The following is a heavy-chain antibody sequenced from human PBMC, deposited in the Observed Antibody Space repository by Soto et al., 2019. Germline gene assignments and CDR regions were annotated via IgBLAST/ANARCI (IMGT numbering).Heavy chain of an antibody. J-gene: IGHJ5*01. CDR1: GYTFTDHY. CDR3: ARDAERNWFDP. CDR2: IAPYHGVT. V-gene: IGHV1-2*02. Sequence: ASVEVSCQASGYTFTDHYLHWLRQAPGQGLEWVGWIAPYHGVTQYPQMLQGMVTMTGDMSISTAYMELSRLRSDDTAVYYCARDAERNWFDPWGQGTLVTVSS.